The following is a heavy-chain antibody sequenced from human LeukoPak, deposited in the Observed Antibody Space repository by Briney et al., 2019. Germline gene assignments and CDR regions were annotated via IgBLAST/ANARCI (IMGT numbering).Heavy chain of an antibody. J-gene: IGHJ5*02. CDR1: GGSFSDYY. Sequence: SETLSLTCAVYGGSFSDYYWSWIRQPPGKGLEWIGEINHSGNTNYNPSLKSRVTISVDTSKSQFSLMLGSVTAADTAVYYCARTIAVTSTPVWFDPWGQGTLVPVSS. CDR2: INHSGNT. D-gene: IGHD6-19*01. CDR3: ARTIAVTSTPVWFDP. V-gene: IGHV4-34*01.